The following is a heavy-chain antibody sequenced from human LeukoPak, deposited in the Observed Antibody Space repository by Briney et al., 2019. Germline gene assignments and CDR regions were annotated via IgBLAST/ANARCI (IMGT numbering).Heavy chain of an antibody. CDR2: IFDTWIT. Sequence: SETPSLTCTVSGASIDDYYWNWIRQPPGKGLEWIGYIFDTWITNYNPSLKSRVTISIDTSKNQFSLKLTSVTAADMAVYYCARRLTKVDHGLDVWDQGTTVTVSS. CDR1: GASIDDYY. D-gene: IGHD3-10*01. CDR3: ARRLTKVDHGLDV. J-gene: IGHJ6*02. V-gene: IGHV4-59*08.